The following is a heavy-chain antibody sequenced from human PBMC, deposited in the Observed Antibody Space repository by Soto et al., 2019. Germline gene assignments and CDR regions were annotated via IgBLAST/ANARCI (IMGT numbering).Heavy chain of an antibody. V-gene: IGHV1-3*05. J-gene: IGHJ4*02. D-gene: IGHD2-15*01. CDR3: ARVGGWFFPDY. Sequence: QVQLVQSGAEEKKPGASVKVSCKDSGYTFTSYAMHWVRQAPGQRLEWMGWINAGNGNTKYSQKFQGRVTITRDTSASTAYMELSSLRSEDTAVYYCARVGGWFFPDYWGQGTLVTVSS. CDR2: INAGNGNT. CDR1: GYTFTSYA.